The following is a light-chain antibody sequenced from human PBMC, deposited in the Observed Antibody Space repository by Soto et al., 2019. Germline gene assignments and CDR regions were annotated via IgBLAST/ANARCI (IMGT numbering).Light chain of an antibody. CDR3: QQYTGPPTT. V-gene: IGKV3-20*01. J-gene: IGKJ5*01. Sequence: EIILYQSPDTLSLSPGERATLSCGASQTVSSNYLAWCQQRPGQAPRLLIYGASTRAAGIPDRFSGSGSGTDFTLTITRLEPEDSAVYFCQQYTGPPTTFGQGTRLEIK. CDR1: QTVSSNY. CDR2: GAS.